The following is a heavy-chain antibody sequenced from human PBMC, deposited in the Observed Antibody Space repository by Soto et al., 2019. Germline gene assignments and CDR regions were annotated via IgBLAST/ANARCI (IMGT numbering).Heavy chain of an antibody. CDR3: TTDSTFFGVARLSRYYYGMDV. J-gene: IGHJ6*02. Sequence: GGSLRLSCGASGFTFSNAWMSWVRQAPGKGLEWVGHIKSKTDGGTTDYAAPVKGRFTISRDDSKNTLYLQMNSLKTADTAVYHCTTDSTFFGVARLSRYYYGMDVWGQGTTVTVSS. V-gene: IGHV3-15*01. CDR1: GFTFSNAW. D-gene: IGHD5-12*01. CDR2: IKSKTDGGTT.